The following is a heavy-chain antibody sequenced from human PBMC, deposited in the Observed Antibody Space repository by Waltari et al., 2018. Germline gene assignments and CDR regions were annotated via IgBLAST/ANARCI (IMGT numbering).Heavy chain of an antibody. Sequence: WVRQAPGKGLEWVSYISSSGSTIYYADSVKGRFTISRDNAKNSLYLQMNSLRAEDTAVYYCARDRPRMITFGGAIDYWGQGTLVTVSS. CDR2: ISSSGSTI. D-gene: IGHD3-16*01. CDR3: ARDRPRMITFGGAIDY. V-gene: IGHV3-48*03. J-gene: IGHJ4*02.